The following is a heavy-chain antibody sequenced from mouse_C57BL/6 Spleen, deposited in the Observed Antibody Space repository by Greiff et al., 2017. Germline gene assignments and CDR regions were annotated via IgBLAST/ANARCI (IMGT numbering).Heavy chain of an antibody. CDR3: TSVPYYYGSSPGWFAY. CDR1: GFTFSSYA. J-gene: IGHJ3*01. V-gene: IGHV5-9-1*02. CDR2: ISSGGDYI. Sequence: EVQGVESGEGLVKPGGSLKLSCAASGFTFSSYAMSWVRQTPEKRLEWVAYISSGGDYIYYADTVKGRFTISRDNARNTLYLQMSSLKSEDTAMYYCTSVPYYYGSSPGWFAYWGQGTLVTVSA. D-gene: IGHD1-1*01.